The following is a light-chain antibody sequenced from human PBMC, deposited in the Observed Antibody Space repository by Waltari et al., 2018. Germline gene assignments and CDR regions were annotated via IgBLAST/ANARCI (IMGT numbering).Light chain of an antibody. CDR3: CSYAGNYVWV. CDR1: RRAIGRYDM. CDR2: DVS. V-gene: IGLV2-23*02. J-gene: IGLJ3*02. Sequence: QPALTPPAAVSGSPGQSVTISCTGARRAIGRYDMVSWYQQPPGNAPKLVISDVSKRPSGVSDRFSGSKSGDTASLTISGLQFEDEADYYCCSYAGNYVWVFGGGTRLTVL.